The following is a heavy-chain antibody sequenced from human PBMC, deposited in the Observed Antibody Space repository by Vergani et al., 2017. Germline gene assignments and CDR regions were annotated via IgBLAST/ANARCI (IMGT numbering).Heavy chain of an antibody. V-gene: IGHV3-30*18. Sequence: QVQLVESGGGVVQPGRSLRLSCAASGFTFSSYGMPWVRRAPGKGREWVAVISYDGSNKYYADSVKGRFTISRDNSKNTLYLQMNSLRAEDTAVYYCAKEPGTYYGSGSRWYYYGMDVWGQGTTVTVSS. CDR2: ISYDGSNK. D-gene: IGHD3-10*01. CDR1: GFTFSSYG. CDR3: AKEPGTYYGSGSRWYYYGMDV. J-gene: IGHJ6*02.